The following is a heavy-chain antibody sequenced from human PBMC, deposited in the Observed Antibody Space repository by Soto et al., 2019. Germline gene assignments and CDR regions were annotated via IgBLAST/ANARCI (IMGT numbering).Heavy chain of an antibody. Sequence: KPSETLSLTCAVYGGSFSGYYWSWIRQPPGKGQEWIGEINHSGSTNYNPSLKSRVTISVDTSKNQFSLKLSSVTAADTAVYYCARGLGAYCYYYGMDVWGQERRVTVS. D-gene: IGHD3-10*01. J-gene: IGHJ6*02. CDR1: GGSFSGYY. CDR2: INHSGST. CDR3: ARGLGAYCYYYGMDV. V-gene: IGHV4-34*01.